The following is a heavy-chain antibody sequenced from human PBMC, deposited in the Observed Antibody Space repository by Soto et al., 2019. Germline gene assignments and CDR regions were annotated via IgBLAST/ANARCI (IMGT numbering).Heavy chain of an antibody. D-gene: IGHD6-6*01. V-gene: IGHV1-69*01. CDR1: GGTFSSYA. J-gene: IGHJ5*02. Sequence: QVQLVQSGAEVKKPGSSVKVSCKASGGTFSSYAISWVRQAPGQGLEWMGGIIPIFGTANYAQKFQGRVTITADESTSTAYMELSSLRCEDTAVYYCARDSPEYSSSPGRWFDPWGQGTLVTVSS. CDR2: IIPIFGTA. CDR3: ARDSPEYSSSPGRWFDP.